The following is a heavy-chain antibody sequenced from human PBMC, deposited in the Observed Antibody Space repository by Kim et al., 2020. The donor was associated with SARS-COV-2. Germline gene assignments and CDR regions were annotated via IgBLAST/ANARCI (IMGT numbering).Heavy chain of an antibody. Sequence: SETLSLTCNVSGGANNDYYWTWIRQPPGKTLEWIGHTRNGVNTGYNPSFNSRVSISVVTSRSQFSLRLSYVTAADSAIYYCARGGRSSPYQLEYWGQGT. CDR3: ARGGRSSPYQLEY. V-gene: IGHV4-59*13. CDR1: GGANNDYY. D-gene: IGHD3-16*01. J-gene: IGHJ4*02. CDR2: TRNGVNT.